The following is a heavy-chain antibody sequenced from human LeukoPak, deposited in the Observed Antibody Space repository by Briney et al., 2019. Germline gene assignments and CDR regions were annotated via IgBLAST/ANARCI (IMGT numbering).Heavy chain of an antibody. CDR2: IKPDGGDK. Sequence: GGSLRLSCVASGFTFSSYWMSWVRQAPGKGLEWVANIKPDGGDKHYVDSVKGRFTISRDNAKNSLYLQMNSLRAEDTAVYYCARDYDWGQGTLVTVSS. CDR1: GFTFSSYW. V-gene: IGHV3-7*04. D-gene: IGHD4-17*01. CDR3: ARDYD. J-gene: IGHJ4*02.